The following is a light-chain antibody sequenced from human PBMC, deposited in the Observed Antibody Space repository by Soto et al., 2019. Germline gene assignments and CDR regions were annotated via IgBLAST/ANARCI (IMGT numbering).Light chain of an antibody. CDR3: QQSYSPPLT. J-gene: IGKJ4*01. CDR1: QSVSSN. V-gene: IGKV3-15*01. Sequence: EIVMTQSPATLSVSPGERATLSCRASQSVSSNLAWYQQKPGQAPRLLIYGASTRATGIPARFSGSGSGTEFTLTISSLQPEDAATYYCQQSYSPPLTFGGGTRVEI. CDR2: GAS.